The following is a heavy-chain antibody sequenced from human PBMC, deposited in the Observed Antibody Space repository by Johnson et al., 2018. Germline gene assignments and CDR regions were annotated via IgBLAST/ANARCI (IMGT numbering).Heavy chain of an antibody. Sequence: EVQLVESGGGLVQPGRSLRLSCTASGFTFGDYAMSWFRQAPGKGLEWVGFIRSKAYGGTTEYAASVKGRFTISRDDSKSIAYLQMNRLKTEDTALYYCAREDSSGYFRDAFDIWGQGTMVTVSS. V-gene: IGHV3-49*03. CDR3: AREDSSGYFRDAFDI. D-gene: IGHD3-22*01. CDR2: IRSKAYGGTT. CDR1: GFTFGDYA. J-gene: IGHJ3*02.